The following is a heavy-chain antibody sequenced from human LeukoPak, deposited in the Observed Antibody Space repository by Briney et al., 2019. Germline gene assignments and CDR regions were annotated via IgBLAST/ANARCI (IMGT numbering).Heavy chain of an antibody. CDR3: ARASMDYDFWTGYFLDV. D-gene: IGHD3-3*01. V-gene: IGHV4-34*01. CDR1: GGSFSGYY. J-gene: IGHJ6*04. Sequence: SGTLSLTCAVYGGSFSGYYWSWIRQPPGKGLEWIGEINHSGSTNYNPSLKSRVTISVDTSKNQFSLKLSSVTAADTAVYYCARASMDYDFWTGYFLDVWGKGTTVTVSS. CDR2: INHSGST.